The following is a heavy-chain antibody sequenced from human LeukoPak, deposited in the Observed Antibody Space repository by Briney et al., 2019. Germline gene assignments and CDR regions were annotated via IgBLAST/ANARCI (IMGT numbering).Heavy chain of an antibody. Sequence: SETLSLTCTVSGGSISSYYWSWIRQPPGKGLEWIGYIYYSGSTNYNPSLKSRVTISVDTSKNQFSLKLSSVTAADTAVYYCARQGVRFYDGSTNWFDPWGQGTLVTVSS. J-gene: IGHJ5*02. D-gene: IGHD3-10*01. CDR1: GGSISSYY. V-gene: IGHV4-59*08. CDR3: ARQGVRFYDGSTNWFDP. CDR2: IYYSGST.